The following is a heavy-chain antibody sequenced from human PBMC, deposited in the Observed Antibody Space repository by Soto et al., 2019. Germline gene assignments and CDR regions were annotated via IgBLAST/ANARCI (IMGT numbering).Heavy chain of an antibody. J-gene: IGHJ6*02. V-gene: IGHV1-8*01. CDR1: GYTFTSYD. CDR2: MNPNSGNT. D-gene: IGHD3-3*01. CDR3: ARRRSNDFWSGNYYYGMDV. Sequence: ASVKVSCKASGYTFTSYDINWVRQATGQGLEWMGWMNPNSGNTGYAQKFQGRVTMTRNTSISTAYMGLSSLRSEDMAVYYCARRRSNDFWSGNYYYGMDVWGQGTTVTVSS.